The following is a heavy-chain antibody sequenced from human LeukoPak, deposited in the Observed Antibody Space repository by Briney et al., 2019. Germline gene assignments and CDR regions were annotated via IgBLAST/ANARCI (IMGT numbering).Heavy chain of an antibody. D-gene: IGHD3-3*01. Sequence: SETLSLTCTVSGDSISNYYWSWIRQPPGKGLEWIGYIYYSGNTDYNPSLKSRVTISIDTSKNQFSLRLNSVTAADTAVYYCARYRNEALFVFDIWGQGTMVTVSS. J-gene: IGHJ3*02. V-gene: IGHV4-59*01. CDR2: IYYSGNT. CDR3: ARYRNEALFVFDI. CDR1: GDSISNYY.